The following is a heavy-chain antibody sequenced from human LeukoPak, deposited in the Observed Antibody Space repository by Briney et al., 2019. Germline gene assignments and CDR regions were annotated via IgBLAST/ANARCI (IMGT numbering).Heavy chain of an antibody. Sequence: GGSLRLSCAASGFTFSNYRMNWVRQAPGKGLEWVSSISSSSIYIYYTDSLKGRFTISRDNAKNSLYLQVNSLRAEDTAVYYCARSGNNYYYYMDVWGKGTTVTVS. D-gene: IGHD2/OR15-2a*01. CDR3: ARSGNNYYYYMDV. CDR1: GFTFSNYR. J-gene: IGHJ6*03. CDR2: ISSSSIYI. V-gene: IGHV3-21*01.